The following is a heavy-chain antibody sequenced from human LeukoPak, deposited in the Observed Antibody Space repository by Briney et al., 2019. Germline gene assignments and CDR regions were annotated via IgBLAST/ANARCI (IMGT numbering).Heavy chain of an antibody. Sequence: ASVKVSSTASGYTFTGYYMHWGRQAPGQGLEWMGWINPTSGGTNYAQKFQGRVTMTRDTSISTAYIELSRLRSDDRPGYYCARSVLEADPRRFHYWGQGTLLTLPS. V-gene: IGHV1-2*02. CDR3: ARSVLEADPRRFHY. J-gene: IGHJ1*01. CDR1: GYTFTGYY. CDR2: INPTSGGT. D-gene: IGHD3-3*02.